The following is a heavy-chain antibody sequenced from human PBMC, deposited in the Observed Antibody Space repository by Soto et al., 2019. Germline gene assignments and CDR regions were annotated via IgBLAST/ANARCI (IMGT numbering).Heavy chain of an antibody. CDR2: INGGSSTT. CDR1: GFTFSSYA. Sequence: GGSLRLSCAASGFTFSSYAVNWVRQAPGKGLEWVSAINGGSSTTYYADSVKGRFTISRDNSRNTLYLQMNSLRAEDTAVYYCAKDLNKQWLVLSGYYGMDVWGQGTTVTVSS. V-gene: IGHV3-23*01. D-gene: IGHD6-19*01. CDR3: AKDLNKQWLVLSGYYGMDV. J-gene: IGHJ6*02.